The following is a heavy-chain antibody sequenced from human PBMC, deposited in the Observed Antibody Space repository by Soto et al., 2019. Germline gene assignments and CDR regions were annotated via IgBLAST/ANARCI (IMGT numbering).Heavy chain of an antibody. CDR3: ARDRVESGYREYFQR. CDR1: GFTVSSNY. CDR2: IYSGGST. J-gene: IGHJ1*01. V-gene: IGHV3-53*01. D-gene: IGHD3-22*01. Sequence: EVQLVESGGGLIQPGGSLRLSCAASGFTVSSNYMSWVRQAPGKGLEWVSVIYSGGSTYYADSVKGRFTISRDNSKNTLYLQMNSLRAEDTAVYYCARDRVESGYREYFQRWGQGTLVTVSS.